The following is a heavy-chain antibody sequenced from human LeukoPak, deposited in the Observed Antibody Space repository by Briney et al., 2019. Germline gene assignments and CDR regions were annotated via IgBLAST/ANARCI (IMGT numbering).Heavy chain of an antibody. D-gene: IGHD3-22*01. J-gene: IGHJ4*02. Sequence: GASVKVSCKASGGTFSSYAISWVRQAPGQGLEWMGGIIPIFGTANYAQKFQGRVTITTDESTSTAYMGLSSLRSEDTAVYYCARGVAYYYDSSGYRILDYWGQGTLVTVSS. CDR1: GGTFSSYA. CDR3: ARGVAYYYDSSGYRILDY. CDR2: IIPIFGTA. V-gene: IGHV1-69*05.